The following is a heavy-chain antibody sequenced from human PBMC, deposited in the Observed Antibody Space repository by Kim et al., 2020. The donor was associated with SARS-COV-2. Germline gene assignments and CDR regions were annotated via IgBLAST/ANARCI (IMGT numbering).Heavy chain of an antibody. Sequence: SDTLSLTCAVYGGSFSGYYWSWIRQPPGKGLEWIGEINHSGSTNYNPSLKSRVTISVDTSKNQFSLKLSSVTAADTAVYYCARGGAGRYDILTGYYEKLNWFDPWGQGTLVTVSS. D-gene: IGHD3-9*01. CDR3: ARGGAGRYDILTGYYEKLNWFDP. CDR1: GGSFSGYY. J-gene: IGHJ5*02. CDR2: INHSGST. V-gene: IGHV4-34*01.